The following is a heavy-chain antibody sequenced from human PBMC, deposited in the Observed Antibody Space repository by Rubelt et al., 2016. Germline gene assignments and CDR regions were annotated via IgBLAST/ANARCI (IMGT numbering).Heavy chain of an antibody. CDR1: GGSISSYD. V-gene: IGHV4-59*08. Sequence: QVQLQESGPGLVKPSETLSLTCTVSGGSISSYDWSWIRQPPGKGPEWIGYVYYTGSTHYNPSLKSRVTMVADTSANQFSPRRSSGTAAETALYCCARHMGQWLVRSDAFDMWGQGTMVTVSS. CDR2: VYYTGST. CDR3: ARHMGQWLVRSDAFDM. D-gene: IGHD6-19*01. J-gene: IGHJ3*02.